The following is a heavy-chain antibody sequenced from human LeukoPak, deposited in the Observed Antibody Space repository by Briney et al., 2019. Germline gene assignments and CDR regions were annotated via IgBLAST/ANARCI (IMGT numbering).Heavy chain of an antibody. CDR1: GFTFSSYA. CDR3: ARDLMQTTVTTDYFDY. CDR2: ISYDGGNK. D-gene: IGHD4-17*01. Sequence: GRSLRLSCAASGFTFSSYAMHWVRQAPGKRLEWVAVISYDGGNKYYADSVKGRFTISRDNSKNTLYLQMNSLRAEDTAVYYCARDLMQTTVTTDYFDYWGQGTLVTVSS. V-gene: IGHV3-30-3*01. J-gene: IGHJ4*02.